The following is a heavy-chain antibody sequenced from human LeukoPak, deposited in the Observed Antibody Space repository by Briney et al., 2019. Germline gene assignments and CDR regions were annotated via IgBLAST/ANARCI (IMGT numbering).Heavy chain of an antibody. CDR3: AREAYCSSTSCYPGYYYGMDV. Sequence: SETLSLTCTVSGGSISSGGYYWSWIRQHPGKGLEWIGYIYYSGGTYYNPSLKSRVTISVDTSKNQFSLKLSSVTAADTAVYYCAREAYCSSTSCYPGYYYGMDVWGQGTTVTVSS. V-gene: IGHV4-31*03. CDR2: IYYSGGT. CDR1: GGSISSGGYY. D-gene: IGHD2-2*01. J-gene: IGHJ6*02.